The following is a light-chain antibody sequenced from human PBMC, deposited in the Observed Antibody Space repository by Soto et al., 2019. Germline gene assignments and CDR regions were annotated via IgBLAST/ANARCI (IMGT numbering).Light chain of an antibody. CDR2: KAS. J-gene: IGKJ4*01. CDR1: QSISSW. CDR3: QQYNSYPLT. Sequence: DNQMTQSPSTLSASVGDRVTITCRASQSISSWLAWYQQKPGKAPKLLIYKASSLESGVPSRVSGSGSGTEFTLTISSLQPDDFATYYCQQYNSYPLTFGGGTKVEVK. V-gene: IGKV1-5*03.